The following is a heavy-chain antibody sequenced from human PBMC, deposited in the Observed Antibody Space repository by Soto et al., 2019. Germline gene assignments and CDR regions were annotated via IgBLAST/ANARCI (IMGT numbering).Heavy chain of an antibody. V-gene: IGHV4-34*01. Sequence: SETLSLTCAVYGGSFSGYYWSWIRQPPGKGLEWIGEINHSGSTNYNPSLKSRVTISVDTSKNQFSLKLSSVTAADTAVYYCASEKGSSSSGDHFDYWGQGTLVTVSS. J-gene: IGHJ4*02. D-gene: IGHD6-6*01. CDR2: INHSGST. CDR3: ASEKGSSSSGDHFDY. CDR1: GGSFSGYY.